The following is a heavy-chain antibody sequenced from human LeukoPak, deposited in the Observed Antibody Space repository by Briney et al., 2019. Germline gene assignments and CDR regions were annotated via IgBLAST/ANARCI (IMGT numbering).Heavy chain of an antibody. CDR3: ASLARYSNSLTYYYYGMDV. Sequence: KPSETLSLTCAVYGGSLSGYFWSWIRQPPGKGLEWIGEINHSGSTNYNPSLKSRVTISVDTSKNQFSLKLSSVTAADTAVYYCASLARYSNSLTYYYYGMDVGGQGTTVTVPS. J-gene: IGHJ6*02. CDR2: INHSGST. D-gene: IGHD6-6*01. V-gene: IGHV4-34*01. CDR1: GGSLSGYF.